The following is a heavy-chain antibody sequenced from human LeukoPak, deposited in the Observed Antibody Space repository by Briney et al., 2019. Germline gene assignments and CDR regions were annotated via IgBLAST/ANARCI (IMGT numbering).Heavy chain of an antibody. J-gene: IGHJ5*02. Sequence: ASVKVSCKASGYTFTSYAMNWVRQAPGQGLEWMGWINTNTGNPTYAQGITGRFVFSLDTSVSTAYLQISSLKAEDTAVYYCARAWYCSSTSCYAGSNWFDPWGQGTLVTVSS. V-gene: IGHV7-4-1*02. CDR1: GYTFTSYA. D-gene: IGHD2-2*01. CDR2: INTNTGNP. CDR3: ARAWYCSSTSCYAGSNWFDP.